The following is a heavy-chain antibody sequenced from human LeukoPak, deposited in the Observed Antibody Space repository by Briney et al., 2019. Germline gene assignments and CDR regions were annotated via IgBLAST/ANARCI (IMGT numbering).Heavy chain of an antibody. CDR1: GFTFSKYG. CDR2: IWYDGNNK. J-gene: IGHJ5*01. Sequence: GRSLRLSCAASGFTFSKYGMHWVRQAPGKGLEWVAVIWYDGNNKDYADSVKGRFSISRDNSKYTLSLQMNSLRVEDTAMYYCARVNCRSSSCYLASYFFDSWGQGTLVTVSS. CDR3: ARVNCRSSSCYLASYFFDS. V-gene: IGHV3-33*01. D-gene: IGHD2-2*01.